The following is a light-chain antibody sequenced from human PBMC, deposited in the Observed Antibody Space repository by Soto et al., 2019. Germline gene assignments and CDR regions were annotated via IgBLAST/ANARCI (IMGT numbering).Light chain of an antibody. CDR3: QQYNEWPSWT. CDR2: AAS. Sequence: EIVLPRSPGTLSLSPGERATLSCRARQSVSSSYLAWYQQKPGQAHRLIIYAASTRATGIPARFSGSGSGTEFTLTISSLQSEDFAVYYCQQYNEWPSWTFGQGTKVDIK. V-gene: IGKV3-15*01. J-gene: IGKJ1*01. CDR1: QSVSSSY.